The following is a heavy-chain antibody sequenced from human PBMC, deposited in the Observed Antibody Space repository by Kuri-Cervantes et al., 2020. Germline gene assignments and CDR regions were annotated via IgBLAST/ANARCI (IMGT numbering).Heavy chain of an antibody. V-gene: IGHV3-74*01. CDR3: ARDSDLDAFDI. J-gene: IGHJ3*02. Sequence: GGSLRLSCAASGFTFSSYGMHWVRQAPGKGLVWVSRINSDGSSTSYADSVKGRFTISRDNAKNTLYLQMNSLRAEDTAVYYCARDSDLDAFDIWGQGTMVTVSS. CDR2: INSDGSST. D-gene: IGHD3-10*01. CDR1: GFTFSSYG.